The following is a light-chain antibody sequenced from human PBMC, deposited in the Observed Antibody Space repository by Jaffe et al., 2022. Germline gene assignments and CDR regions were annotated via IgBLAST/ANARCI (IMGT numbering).Light chain of an antibody. Sequence: DIVMTQSPDSLAVSLGERATINCKSSQSVLYSSNNKNYLAWYQQKPGQPPKLLVYWASTRESGVPDRFTGSGSGTDFTLTISSLQAEDVAVYYCHQYSTTPRTFGQGTRLEIK. CDR3: HQYSTTPRT. V-gene: IGKV4-1*01. CDR1: QSVLYSSNNKNY. J-gene: IGKJ2*01. CDR2: WAS.